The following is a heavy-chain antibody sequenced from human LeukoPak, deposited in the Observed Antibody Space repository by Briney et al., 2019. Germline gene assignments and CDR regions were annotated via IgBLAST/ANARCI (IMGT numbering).Heavy chain of an antibody. J-gene: IGHJ3*02. CDR3: ARDYYESSGNLDAFDI. V-gene: IGHV4-59*01. CDR2: IYYSGST. D-gene: IGHD3-22*01. Sequence: PSETLSLTCTVSGGSISSYYWSWIRQPPGKGLEWIGYIYYSGSTNYNPSLKSRVTISVDTSKNQFSLKLSSVTAADTAVYYCARDYYESSGNLDAFDIWGQGTMVTVSS. CDR1: GGSISSYY.